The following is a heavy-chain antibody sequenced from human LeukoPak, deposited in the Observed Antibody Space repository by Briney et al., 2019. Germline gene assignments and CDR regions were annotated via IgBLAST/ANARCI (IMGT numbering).Heavy chain of an antibody. Sequence: PSETLSLTCAVYGGSFSGYYWSWIRQPPGKGLEWIGEINHSGSTNYNPSLKSRVTISVDTSKNQFSLKLSSATAADTAVYYCARRAVGATKGPRRYYYYYMDVWGKGTTVTISS. J-gene: IGHJ6*03. V-gene: IGHV4-34*01. CDR2: INHSGST. CDR1: GGSFSGYY. D-gene: IGHD1-26*01. CDR3: ARRAVGATKGPRRYYYYYMDV.